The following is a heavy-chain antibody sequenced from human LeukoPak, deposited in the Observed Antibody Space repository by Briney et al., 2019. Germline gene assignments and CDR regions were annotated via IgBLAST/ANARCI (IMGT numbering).Heavy chain of an antibody. CDR3: AREGQDTMIVVVIPFDY. CDR2: ISYDGSNK. J-gene: IGHJ4*02. V-gene: IGHV3-30*04. CDR1: GFTFSSYA. D-gene: IGHD3-22*01. Sequence: PGRSLSLSCAASGFTFSSYAMHWVRQAPGKGLEWVAAISYDGSNKYYADSVKGRFTISRDNSKNTLYLQMNSLRAEDTAVYYCAREGQDTMIVVVIPFDYWGQGTLVTVSS.